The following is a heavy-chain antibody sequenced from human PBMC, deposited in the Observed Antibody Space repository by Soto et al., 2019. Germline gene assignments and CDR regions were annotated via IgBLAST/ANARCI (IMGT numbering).Heavy chain of an antibody. CDR1: GGSISSSNW. V-gene: IGHV4-4*02. D-gene: IGHD3-3*01. CDR3: ARGGITIFGVVRSYNWFDP. J-gene: IGHJ5*02. CDR2: IYHSGST. Sequence: PSESLSLTXTVSGGSISSSNWWSWVRQPPGKGLEWIGEIYHSGSTNYNPSLKSRVTISVDKSKNQFSLKLSSVTAADTAVYYCARGGITIFGVVRSYNWFDPWGQGTLVTVSS.